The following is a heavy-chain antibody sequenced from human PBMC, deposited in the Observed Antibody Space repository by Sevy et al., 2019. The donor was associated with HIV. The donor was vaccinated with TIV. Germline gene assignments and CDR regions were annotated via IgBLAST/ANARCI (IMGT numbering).Heavy chain of an antibody. CDR3: AKSYFGSGTIHGMDL. Sequence: GGSLRLSCAVSGFTFRNFWMSWVRQAPGKGLEWVANIRQDGSEKYYVDSVRGRFTISRDNAKNSLFLQLNSLRADDTAIYYCAKSYFGSGTIHGMDLWGRGTTVTVSS. V-gene: IGHV3-7*01. D-gene: IGHD3-10*01. J-gene: IGHJ6*01. CDR2: IRQDGSEK. CDR1: GFTFRNFW.